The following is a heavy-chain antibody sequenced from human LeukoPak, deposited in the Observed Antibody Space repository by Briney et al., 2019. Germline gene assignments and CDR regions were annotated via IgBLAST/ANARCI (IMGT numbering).Heavy chain of an antibody. J-gene: IGHJ5*01. D-gene: IGHD3-10*01. CDR3: ARDGSGLAVRGWFDF. CDR2: IWYDGRNE. Sequence: GGSLRLSCVASGFTFNKYGVHWVRQAPGKGLEWVAVIWYDGRNEYYADSVKGRLAISRDNDKNTVNLQMNSLRVEDTAVYYCARDGSGLAVRGWFDFWGQGTLVTVSS. V-gene: IGHV3-33*01. CDR1: GFTFNKYG.